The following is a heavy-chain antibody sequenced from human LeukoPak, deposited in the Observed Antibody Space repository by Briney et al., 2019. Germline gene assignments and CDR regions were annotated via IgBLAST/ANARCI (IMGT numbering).Heavy chain of an antibody. D-gene: IGHD3-9*01. CDR2: IYPGDSDT. CDR3: ARRGGGYFDWLSSRQFNWFDP. J-gene: IGHJ5*02. CDR1: GYSFTSYW. V-gene: IGHV5-51*01. Sequence: GESLKISCKGSGYSFTSYWIGWVRQMPGKGLEWMGIIYPGDSDTRYSPSFQGQVTISADKSISTAYLQWSSLKAWDTAMYYCARRGGGYFDWLSSRQFNWFDPWGQGTLVTVSS.